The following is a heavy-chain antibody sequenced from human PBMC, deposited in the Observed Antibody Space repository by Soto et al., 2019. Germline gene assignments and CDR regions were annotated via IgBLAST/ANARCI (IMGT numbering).Heavy chain of an antibody. D-gene: IGHD1-26*01. CDR1: GGSISSSSYY. Sequence: SETLSLTCTVSGGSISSSSYYWGWIRQPPGKGLEWIGYIYYSGTTYYNPSLKSRVSISDDTSKNQFSLQLSSVTAADTAVYYCARLVPTTIHDSWGQGVLVTVS. CDR2: IYYSGTT. CDR3: ARLVPTTIHDS. J-gene: IGHJ4*02. V-gene: IGHV4-30-4*08.